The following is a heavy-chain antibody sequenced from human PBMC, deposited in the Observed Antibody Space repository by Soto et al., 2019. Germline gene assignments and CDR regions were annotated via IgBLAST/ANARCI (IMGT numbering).Heavy chain of an antibody. J-gene: IGHJ4*02. CDR2: IYYNGDT. Sequence: VQLLESGPGLVKPSQTLSLTCNVSGASIRSGGYYWSWIRQHPGKGLEWIGYIYYNGDTKYNPSLKSRVTMSVDTSKNIFSLKLTSVTAADTAVYFCSRLDPPYSLDNWGQGTLVTVSS. V-gene: IGHV4-31*03. CDR1: GASIRSGGYY. CDR3: SRLDPPYSLDN. D-gene: IGHD2-21*01.